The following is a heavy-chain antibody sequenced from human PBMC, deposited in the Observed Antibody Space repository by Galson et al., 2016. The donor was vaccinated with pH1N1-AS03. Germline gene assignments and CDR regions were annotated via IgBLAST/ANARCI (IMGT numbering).Heavy chain of an antibody. J-gene: IGHJ6*02. Sequence: ETLSLTCSVSGVSINSHLWTWIRQTPGKELEWIGNLDHTGNTEYSPSLKTRVSISVDTSKNQLSLRLKSVTAANTAVYYCARQGQWLVEHYYYGMDVWGHGTTVTVSS. CDR3: ARQGQWLVEHYYYGMDV. D-gene: IGHD6-19*01. V-gene: IGHV4-59*08. CDR1: GVSINSHL. CDR2: LDHTGNT.